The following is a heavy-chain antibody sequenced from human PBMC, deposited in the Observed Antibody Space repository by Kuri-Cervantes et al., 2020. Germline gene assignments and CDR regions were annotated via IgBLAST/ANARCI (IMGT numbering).Heavy chain of an antibody. CDR1: GFTFDDYA. J-gene: IGHJ6*02. CDR2: ISWNSGSI. V-gene: IGHV3-9*01. CDR3: AKDTVDYYYYGMDV. Sequence: GGSLRLSCAASGFTFDDYAMHWVRQAPGKGLEWVSGISWNSGSIGYADSVKGRFTISRDNAKNSLYLQMNSLRAEDTALYYCAKDTVDYYYYGMDVWGQGTTVTVSS.